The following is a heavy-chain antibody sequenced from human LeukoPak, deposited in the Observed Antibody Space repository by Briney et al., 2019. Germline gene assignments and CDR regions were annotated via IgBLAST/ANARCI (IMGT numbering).Heavy chain of an antibody. CDR2: ISGSGGST. Sequence: GGSLRLSCAASGITFSSYAMSWVRQAPGKGLEWVSAISGSGGSTYYADSVKGRFTISRDNSKNTLYLQMNSLRAEDTAVYYCAKGGSGWLSQSYYYGMDVWGQGTTVTVSS. D-gene: IGHD6-19*01. CDR3: AKGGSGWLSQSYYYGMDV. J-gene: IGHJ6*02. V-gene: IGHV3-23*01. CDR1: GITFSSYA.